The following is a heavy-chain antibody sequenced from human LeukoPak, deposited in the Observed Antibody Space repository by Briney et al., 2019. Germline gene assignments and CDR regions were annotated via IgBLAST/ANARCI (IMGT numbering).Heavy chain of an antibody. CDR3: TREDNWYFDL. Sequence: TGGSLRLSCAASGFTFSDYYMSWIRQAPGKGLEWLSYVSTDSTYTNYADSVKGRFTISRDNAKSSLYLQLNSLTAEDTAVYYCTREDNWYFDLWGRGTLVTVSS. J-gene: IGHJ2*01. V-gene: IGHV3-11*05. CDR1: GFTFSDYY. CDR2: VSTDSTYT.